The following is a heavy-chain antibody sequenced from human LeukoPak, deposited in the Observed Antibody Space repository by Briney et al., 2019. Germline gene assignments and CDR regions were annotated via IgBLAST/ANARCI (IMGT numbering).Heavy chain of an antibody. D-gene: IGHD6-6*01. CDR1: GYTFTSYG. CDR2: ISAYNGNT. CDR3: ARDQDIGEYSSSGAHYYYYMDV. J-gene: IGHJ6*03. Sequence: ASVKVSCKASGYTFTSYGISWVRQAPGQGLEWMGWISAYNGNTNYAQKLQGRVTMTTDTSTSTAYMELRSPRSDDTAVYYCARDQDIGEYSSSGAHYYYYMDVWGKGTTVTVSS. V-gene: IGHV1-18*01.